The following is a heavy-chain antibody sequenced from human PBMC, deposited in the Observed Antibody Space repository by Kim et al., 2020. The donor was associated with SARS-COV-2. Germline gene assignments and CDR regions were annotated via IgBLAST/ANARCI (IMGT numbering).Heavy chain of an antibody. V-gene: IGHV4-4*02. D-gene: IGHD3-10*01. CDR3: VRLRTETGSFFRFDY. CDR2: IHHSGSN. CDR1: GDSVNNINR. Sequence: SETLSLTCAVSGDSVNNINRWSWVRLSPGKGLEWIGEIHHSGSNNYNPSLQSRVSMSIDKSNNLFSLKLSSVTAADTAVYYCVRLRTETGSFFRFDYWGQGTLVAVSS. J-gene: IGHJ4*02.